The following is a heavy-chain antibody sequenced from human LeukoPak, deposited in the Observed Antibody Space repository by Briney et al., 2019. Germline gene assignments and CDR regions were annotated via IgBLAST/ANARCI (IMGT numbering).Heavy chain of an antibody. V-gene: IGHV4-38-2*02. CDR1: TYSISSGYY. CDR3: ARATAGTTLDY. Sequence: SETLSLTCTVSTYSISSGYYWGWIRQPPGKGLEWIGSIYHTGSTYYNPSLKSRVTISVDTSKNQFSLKLSSVTAADTALYYCARATAGTTLDYWGQGTLVTVSS. J-gene: IGHJ4*02. CDR2: IYHTGST. D-gene: IGHD1-1*01.